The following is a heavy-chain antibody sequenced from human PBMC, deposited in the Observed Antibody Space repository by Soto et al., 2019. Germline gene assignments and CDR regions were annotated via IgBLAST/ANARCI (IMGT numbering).Heavy chain of an antibody. Sequence: LRLSCAASGFTFSSYAMNWVRQAPGKGLEWVSVISGSGGSTYYADSVKGRFTISRDNSKNTLYLQMNSLRAEDTAVHYCAKRATGTYFDYWGQGTLVTVSS. V-gene: IGHV3-23*01. D-gene: IGHD1-1*01. CDR1: GFTFSSYA. CDR3: AKRATGTYFDY. CDR2: ISGSGGST. J-gene: IGHJ4*02.